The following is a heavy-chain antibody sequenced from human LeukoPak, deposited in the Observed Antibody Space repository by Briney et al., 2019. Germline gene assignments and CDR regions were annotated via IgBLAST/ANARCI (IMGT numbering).Heavy chain of an antibody. D-gene: IGHD4-17*01. V-gene: IGHV1-69*05. CDR3: ASFSATVTDFDY. CDR2: IIPIFGTA. CDR1: GGTSSSYA. Sequence: SVKVSCKASGGTSSSYAISWVRQAPGQGLEWMGRIIPIFGTANYAQKFQGRVTITTDESTSTAYMELSSLRSEDTAVYYCASFSATVTDFDYWGQGTLVTVSS. J-gene: IGHJ4*02.